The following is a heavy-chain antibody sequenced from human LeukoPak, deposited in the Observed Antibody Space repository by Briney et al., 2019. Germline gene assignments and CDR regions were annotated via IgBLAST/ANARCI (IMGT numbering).Heavy chain of an antibody. V-gene: IGHV3-49*03. CDR2: IRSKAYTGTT. J-gene: IGHJ4*02. CDR3: TRGKRIAISGVAYYFDF. D-gene: IGHD3-3*01. CDR1: GFTFRDYA. Sequence: GGSLRLSCTTSGFTFRDYAVSWFRQAPGKGLEWVAFIRSKAYTGTTDYAASVKGRFTVSRDDSKSIAYLQMDSLKTEDTAVYYCTRGKRIAISGVAYYFDFWGQGTLVTVSS.